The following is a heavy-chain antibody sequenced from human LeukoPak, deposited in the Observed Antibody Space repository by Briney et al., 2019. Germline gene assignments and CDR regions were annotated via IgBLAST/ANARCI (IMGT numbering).Heavy chain of an antibody. V-gene: IGHV1-69*05. CDR3: AKGSNYYDSSGYPRFYGMDV. Sequence: SVKVSCKASGGTFSSYAISWVRQAPGQGLEWMGGIIPIFGTANYAQKFQGRVTITTDESTSTAYMELSSLRAEDTAVYYCAKGSNYYDSSGYPRFYGMDVWGQGTTVTVSS. D-gene: IGHD3-22*01. J-gene: IGHJ6*02. CDR1: GGTFSSYA. CDR2: IIPIFGTA.